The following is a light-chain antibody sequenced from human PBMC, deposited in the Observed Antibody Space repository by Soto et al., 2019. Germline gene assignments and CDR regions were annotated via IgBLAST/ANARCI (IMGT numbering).Light chain of an antibody. Sequence: DILMTQTPASLAVSLGERATINCKSSQSLLFSSNKKNYLAWYQQRPGQPPKLLIYWASSRESGVPDRFTGSGSGTDFTLSISSLQAEDVAVYYCQQFYSSPLTRGVGTKV. J-gene: IGKJ4*01. CDR2: WAS. CDR3: QQFYSSPLT. CDR1: QSLLFSSNKKNY. V-gene: IGKV4-1*01.